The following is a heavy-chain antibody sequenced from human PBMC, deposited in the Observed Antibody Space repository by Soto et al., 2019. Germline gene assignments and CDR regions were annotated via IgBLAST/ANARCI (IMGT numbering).Heavy chain of an antibody. CDR3: ARDMEQQIAYYYYGMDV. V-gene: IGHV1-69*13. J-gene: IGHJ6*02. Sequence: RASVKVSCKASGGTFSSYAISWVRQAPGQGLEWMGGIIPIFGTANYAQKFQGRVTITADESTSTAYMELSSLRSEDTAVYYCARDMEQQIAYYYYGMDVWGQGTTVTVSS. CDR1: GGTFSSYA. D-gene: IGHD6-13*01. CDR2: IIPIFGTA.